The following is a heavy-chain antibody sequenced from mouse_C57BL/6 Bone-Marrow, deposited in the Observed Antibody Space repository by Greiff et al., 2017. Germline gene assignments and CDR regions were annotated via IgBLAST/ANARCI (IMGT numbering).Heavy chain of an antibody. CDR3: ARSLRWLLRNY. D-gene: IGHD2-3*01. V-gene: IGHV1-9*01. J-gene: IGHJ2*01. CDR1: GYTFTGYW. CDR2: ILPGSGST. Sequence: QVQLQQSGAELMKPGASVKLSCKATGYTFTGYWIEWVKQRPGHGLEWIGEILPGSGSTNYTAKFKGKATFTADTSSNTAYMQLSSLTTEDSAIYDCARSLRWLLRNYWGQGTTLTVSS.